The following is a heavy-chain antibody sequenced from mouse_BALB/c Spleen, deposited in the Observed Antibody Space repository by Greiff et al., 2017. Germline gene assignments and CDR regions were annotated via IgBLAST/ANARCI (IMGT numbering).Heavy chain of an antibody. J-gene: IGHJ4*01. CDR1: GYSITSDYA. Sequence: EVKLQESGPGLVKPSQSLSLTCTVTGYSITSDYAWNWIRQFPGNKLEWMGYISYSGSTSYNPSLKSRISITRDTSKNQFFLQLNSVTTEDTATYYCARWGTVVSDAMDYWGQGTSVTVSS. D-gene: IGHD1-1*01. CDR3: ARWGTVVSDAMDY. V-gene: IGHV3-2*02. CDR2: ISYSGST.